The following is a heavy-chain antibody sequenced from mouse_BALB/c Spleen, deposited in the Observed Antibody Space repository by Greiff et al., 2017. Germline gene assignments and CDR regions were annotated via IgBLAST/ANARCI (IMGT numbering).Heavy chain of an antibody. J-gene: IGHJ3*01. CDR3: TSHYYGPWFAY. D-gene: IGHD1-2*01. V-gene: IGHV1-69*02. CDR1: GYTFTSYW. CDR2: IYPSDSYT. Sequence: QVQLQQSGAELVRPGASVKLSCKASGYTFTSYWINWVKQRPGQGLEWIGNIYPSDSYTNYNQKFKDKATLTVDKSSSTAYMQLSSPTSEDSAVYYCTSHYYGPWFAYWGQGTLVTVSA.